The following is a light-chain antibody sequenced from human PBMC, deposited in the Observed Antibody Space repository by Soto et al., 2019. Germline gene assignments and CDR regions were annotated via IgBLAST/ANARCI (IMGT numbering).Light chain of an antibody. CDR2: GAS. CDR3: QQYNNWT. Sequence: EIVMTQSPATLSVSPGERATLSCRASQSVSSNLAWYQQKPGQAPRPLIYGASTRATGIPARFSGSGSGTEFTLTISSLQSEDFAVYYCQQYNNWTFGQGTRLEIK. J-gene: IGKJ5*01. CDR1: QSVSSN. V-gene: IGKV3-15*01.